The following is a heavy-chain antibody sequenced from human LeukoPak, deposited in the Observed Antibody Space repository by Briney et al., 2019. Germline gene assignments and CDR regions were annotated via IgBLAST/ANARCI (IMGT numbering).Heavy chain of an antibody. J-gene: IGHJ5*02. CDR2: IYPGDSST. D-gene: IGHD2-8*01. CDR1: RYHFSNFS. Sequence: LKLSCKGTRYHFSNFSIGSVRQMPGKCLEWMGIIYPGDSSTKYSPSFQGWVASSTDASINTAFLQVDNLEASDTAIYYCARHSGVGILRIVDPWGQGTPVTVSS. V-gene: IGHV5-51*01. CDR3: ARHSGVGILRIVDP.